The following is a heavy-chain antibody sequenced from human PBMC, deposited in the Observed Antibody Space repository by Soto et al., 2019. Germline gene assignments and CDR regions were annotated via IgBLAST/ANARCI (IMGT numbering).Heavy chain of an antibody. Sequence: PGGSLRLSCTASTFTNYAMSWVRQAPGKGLEWVSVIRGNSDSTSYADSVKGRFTISRDNSKNTLYLQMNSLRVEDTAVYYCASGYSYGTDYYYYGMDVWGQGTTVTVSS. J-gene: IGHJ6*02. CDR1: TFTNYA. V-gene: IGHV3-23*01. CDR3: ASGYSYGTDYYYYGMDV. CDR2: IRGNSDST. D-gene: IGHD5-18*01.